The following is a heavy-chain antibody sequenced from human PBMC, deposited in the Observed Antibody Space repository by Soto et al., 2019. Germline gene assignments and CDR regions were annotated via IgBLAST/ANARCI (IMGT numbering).Heavy chain of an antibody. V-gene: IGHV3-49*04. CDR1: GFTFGDYA. CDR3: TRETGTTMYYCGMDV. D-gene: IGHD1-7*01. CDR2: IRSKAYGGTT. Sequence: GGYLRLSCTASGFTFGDYAMSWVRQAPGKGLEWVGFIRSKAYGGTTEYAASVKGRFTISRDDSKSIAYLQMNSLKTEDTAVYYCTRETGTTMYYCGMDVWGQGITVTVS. J-gene: IGHJ6*02.